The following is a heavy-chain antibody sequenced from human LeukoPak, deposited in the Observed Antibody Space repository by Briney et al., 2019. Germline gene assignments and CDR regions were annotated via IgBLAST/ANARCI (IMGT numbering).Heavy chain of an antibody. CDR2: IYVSGST. CDR1: GDSISSYY. CDR3: AKERMGRPDVFDI. V-gene: IGHV4-4*07. D-gene: IGHD2-15*01. J-gene: IGHJ3*02. Sequence: PSETLSLTCNVSGDSISSYYWNWIRQPAGKGLEWIGRIYVSGSTNYNPSLQSRVTLSGDTSKNQLYLKLSSVTAADTAIYYCAKERMGRPDVFDIWGQGTMVTVSS.